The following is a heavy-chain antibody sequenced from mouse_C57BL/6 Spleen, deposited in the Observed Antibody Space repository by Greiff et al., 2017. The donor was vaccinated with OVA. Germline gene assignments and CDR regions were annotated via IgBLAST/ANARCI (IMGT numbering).Heavy chain of an antibody. CDR2: IDPENGDT. J-gene: IGHJ2*01. CDR3: TTWSSWGDY. V-gene: IGHV14-4*01. D-gene: IGHD4-1*01. Sequence: VQLQQSGAELVRPGASVKLSCTASGFNIKDDYMHWVKQRPEQGLEWIGWIDPENGDTEYASKFQGKATITADTSSNTAYLQLSSLTSEDTAVYYCTTWSSWGDYWGQGTTLTVSS. CDR1: GFNIKDDY.